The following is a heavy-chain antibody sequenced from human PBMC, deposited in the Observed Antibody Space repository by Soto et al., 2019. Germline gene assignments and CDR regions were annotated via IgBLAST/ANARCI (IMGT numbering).Heavy chain of an antibody. CDR2: VSYDGSNK. CDR1: GFTFSSYA. V-gene: IGHV3-30-3*01. CDR3: SFDY. J-gene: IGHJ4*02. Sequence: GGSLRLSCAASGFTFSSYAMHWVRQAPGKGLEWVAVVSYDGSNKYYADSVKGRFTISRDNSKNTLYLQMNSLRAEDTAVYYCSFDYWGQGTLVTVSS.